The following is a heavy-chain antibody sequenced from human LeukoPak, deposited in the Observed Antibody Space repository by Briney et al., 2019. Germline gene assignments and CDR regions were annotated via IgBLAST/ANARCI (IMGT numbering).Heavy chain of an antibody. CDR3: ARDWDGYNWYWYFDL. CDR1: GFTFSTYA. J-gene: IGHJ2*01. Sequence: GGSLRLSCAASGFTFSTYAMHWVRQAPGKGLEWVAVISYDGGNKYYADSVKGRFTISRDNSKNTLYLQMNSLRAEDTAVYYCARDWDGYNWYWYFDLWGRGTLVTVSS. V-gene: IGHV3-30-3*01. CDR2: ISYDGGNK. D-gene: IGHD5-24*01.